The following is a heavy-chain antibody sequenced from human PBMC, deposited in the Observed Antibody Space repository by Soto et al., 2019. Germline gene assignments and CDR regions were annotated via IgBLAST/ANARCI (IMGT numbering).Heavy chain of an antibody. V-gene: IGHV1-8*01. CDR3: AGRRSYGLDV. CDR2: MNPNSGNT. D-gene: IGHD3-16*01. CDR1: GYTFTSYD. Sequence: QVQLVQSGAEVKKPGASVKVSCKASGYTFTSYDINWVRQATGQGLEWMGWMNPNSGNTAYAQKFQGRVTMTRNTSKSTACMEVWSLRSADKVVYYCAGRRSYGLDVWGQGTTVTVSS. J-gene: IGHJ6*02.